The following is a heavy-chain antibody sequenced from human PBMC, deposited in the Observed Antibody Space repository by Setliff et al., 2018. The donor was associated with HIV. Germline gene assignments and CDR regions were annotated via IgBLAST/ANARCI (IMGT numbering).Heavy chain of an antibody. CDR1: GDTFNSHA. CDR3: ARDADYDFWSGYWRYFDY. D-gene: IGHD3-3*01. CDR2: ITPRTGST. V-gene: IGHV1-69*10. J-gene: IGHJ4*02. Sequence: SVKVSCKASGDTFNSHAISWVRQAPGQGLEWMGVITPRTGSTTYAQKFQGRVTITTDTSASTAYMELSSLRSEDTAVYYCARDADYDFWSGYWRYFDYWGQGTLVTVSS.